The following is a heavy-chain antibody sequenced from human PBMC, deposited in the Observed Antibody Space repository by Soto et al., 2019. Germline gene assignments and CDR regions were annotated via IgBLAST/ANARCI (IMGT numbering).Heavy chain of an antibody. D-gene: IGHD3-22*01. J-gene: IGHJ5*02. Sequence: GSLRLSCAASGFTFSSYAMSWVRQAPGKGLEWVSAISGSGGSTYYADSVKGRFTISRDNSRNTLYLQMNSLRAEDTAVYYCAKGPLYYDSSGYQSWGQGTLVTVSS. CDR2: ISGSGGST. CDR3: AKGPLYYDSSGYQS. V-gene: IGHV3-23*01. CDR1: GFTFSSYA.